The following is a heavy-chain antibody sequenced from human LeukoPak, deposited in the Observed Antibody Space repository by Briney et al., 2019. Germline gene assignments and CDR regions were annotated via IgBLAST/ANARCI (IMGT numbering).Heavy chain of an antibody. CDR3: ATGDYGGIYFYS. CDR2: FDRENGKT. Sequence: ASVKVSRRVSGYSLTELSIHWVRQRPGEGLEWMGGFDRENGKTLYSRGFEGRVTMTEDASLATAYLHLSSLRSDDTAVYYCATGDYGGIYFYSWGQGTLLIVSS. J-gene: IGHJ4*02. CDR1: GYSLTELS. D-gene: IGHD4-23*01. V-gene: IGHV1-24*01.